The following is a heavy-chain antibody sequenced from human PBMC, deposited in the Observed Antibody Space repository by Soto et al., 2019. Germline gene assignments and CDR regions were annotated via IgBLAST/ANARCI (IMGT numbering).Heavy chain of an antibody. CDR3: ASTTVTTANKLHWFDP. J-gene: IGHJ5*02. CDR1: GYTFTSYG. Sequence: ASVKVSCKASGYTFTSYGISWVRQAPGQGLEWMGWISAYNGNTNYAQKLQGRVTMTTDTSTSTAYMELRSLRSDDTAVYYCASTTVTTANKLHWFDPWGQGTLVTVSS. V-gene: IGHV1-18*01. CDR2: ISAYNGNT. D-gene: IGHD4-17*01.